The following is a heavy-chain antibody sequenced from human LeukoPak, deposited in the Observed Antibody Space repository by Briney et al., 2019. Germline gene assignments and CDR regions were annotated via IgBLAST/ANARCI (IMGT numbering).Heavy chain of an antibody. CDR2: INHSGST. D-gene: IGHD3-22*01. V-gene: IGHV4-34*01. Sequence: SETLSLTCAVYGGSFSGYYWSWICQPPGKGLEWIGEINHSGSTNYNPSLKSRVTISVDTSKNQFSLKLSSVTAADTAVYYCARAGVIFDSSGYYPLDYWGQGTLVTVSS. CDR3: ARAGVIFDSSGYYPLDY. CDR1: GGSFSGYY. J-gene: IGHJ4*02.